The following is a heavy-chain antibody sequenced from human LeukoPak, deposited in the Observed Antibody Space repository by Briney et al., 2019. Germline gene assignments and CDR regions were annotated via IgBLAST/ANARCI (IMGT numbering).Heavy chain of an antibody. CDR3: SRERLCSGRSCYRRSNWFDP. V-gene: IGHV4-34*01. Sequence: SETLSLTCAVYGGSFSGYYWSWIRQPPGKGLEWIGEIDHSGSTNYNPSLKSRVTISVDTSKKQFSLQLSSVTAADTAVYYCSRERLCSGRSCYRRSNWFDPWGQGTLVTVSS. CDR1: GGSFSGYY. J-gene: IGHJ5*02. D-gene: IGHD2-15*01. CDR2: IDHSGST.